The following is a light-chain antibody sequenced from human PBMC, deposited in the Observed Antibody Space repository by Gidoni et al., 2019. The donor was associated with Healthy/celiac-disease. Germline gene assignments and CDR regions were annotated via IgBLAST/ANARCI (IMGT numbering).Light chain of an antibody. CDR1: QDISNY. CDR2: DAS. CDR3: QQYDNLPLYT. V-gene: IGKV1-33*01. J-gene: IGKJ2*01. Sequence: DIQLTQSPSSLSASVGDRVTITCQASQDISNYLNWYQQKPGKAPKLLLYDASNLETGVPSRFSGSGSGTAFTFTISSLQPEDIATYYCQQYDNLPLYTFGQGTKLEIK.